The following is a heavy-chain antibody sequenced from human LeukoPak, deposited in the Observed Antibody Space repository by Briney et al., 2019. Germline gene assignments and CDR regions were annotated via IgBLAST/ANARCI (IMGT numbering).Heavy chain of an antibody. CDR2: IYPGNSDT. CDR1: GYTFTSYW. CDR3: AKVSGYSIDY. D-gene: IGHD6-13*01. V-gene: IGHV5-51*01. J-gene: IGHJ4*02. Sequence: GESLKISCKGSGYTFTSYWIAWLRQMPGKRLKWLGIIYPGNSDTRYSPSFRGQVTMSVDKSISTAYVQWSGLRASDTAMYYCAKVSGYSIDYWGLGTLVTVSS.